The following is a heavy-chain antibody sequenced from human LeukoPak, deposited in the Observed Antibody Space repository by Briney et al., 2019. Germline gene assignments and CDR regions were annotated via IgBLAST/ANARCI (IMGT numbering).Heavy chain of an antibody. J-gene: IGHJ3*02. CDR1: GYTFTSYG. Sequence: ASVKVSCKASGYTFTSYGISWVRQAPGQGLEWMGWISAYNDNTNYAQKLQGRVTMTTDTSTSTAYMELRSLRSDDTAVYYCARDGPYCSSTSCHAGDAFDIWGQGTMVTVSS. V-gene: IGHV1-18*01. CDR2: ISAYNDNT. D-gene: IGHD2-2*01. CDR3: ARDGPYCSSTSCHAGDAFDI.